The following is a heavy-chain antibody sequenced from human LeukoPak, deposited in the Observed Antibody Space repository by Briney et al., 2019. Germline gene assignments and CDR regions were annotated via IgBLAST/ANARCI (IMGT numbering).Heavy chain of an antibody. CDR2: ISAYNGNT. D-gene: IGHD5-12*01. V-gene: IGHV1-18*01. CDR1: VYTFTSYG. Sequence: GASVKPSSKASVYTFTSYGISWVRQAPGQGLKWMGWISAYNGNTKYAQKLKGGVTMNTDTSTSTAYMELRSLRSYDTAVYYCARVDIVATVDYWGQGTLVTVSS. CDR3: ARVDIVATVDY. J-gene: IGHJ4*02.